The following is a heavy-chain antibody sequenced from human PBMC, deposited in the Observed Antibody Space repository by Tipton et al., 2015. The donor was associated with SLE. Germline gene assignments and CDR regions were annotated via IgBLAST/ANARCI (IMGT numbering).Heavy chain of an antibody. Sequence: TLSLTCSVSGVSISPYYWTWIRLPPGRGLEWIGYTYYSGSTNYNPSLKSRVTISEDTSKNQFSLKLSSVTAADTAVYYCARHLDYGDYYYYYYYGMDVWGQGTTVTVSS. J-gene: IGHJ6*02. CDR1: GVSISPYY. CDR2: TYYSGST. V-gene: IGHV4-59*08. D-gene: IGHD4-17*01. CDR3: ARHLDYGDYYYYYYYGMDV.